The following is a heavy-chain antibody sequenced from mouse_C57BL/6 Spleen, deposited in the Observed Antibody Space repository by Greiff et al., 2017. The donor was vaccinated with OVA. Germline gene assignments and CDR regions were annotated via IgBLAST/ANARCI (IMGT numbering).Heavy chain of an antibody. CDR3: ARDYGSSPHFDY. V-gene: IGHV1-76*01. CDR1: GYTFTDYY. CDR2: IYPGSGNT. Sequence: VMLVESGAELVRPGASVKLSCKASGYTFTDYYINWVKQRPGQGLEWIARIYPGSGNTYYNEKFKGKATLTAEKSSSTAYMQLSSLTSEDSAVYFCARDYGSSPHFDYWGQGTTLTVSS. J-gene: IGHJ2*01. D-gene: IGHD1-1*01.